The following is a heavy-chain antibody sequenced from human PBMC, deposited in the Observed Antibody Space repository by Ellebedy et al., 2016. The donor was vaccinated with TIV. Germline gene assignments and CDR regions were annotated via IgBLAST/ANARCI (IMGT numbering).Heavy chain of an antibody. CDR1: GYTFTSYA. J-gene: IGHJ4*02. CDR3: ARVQGYGAGLMDY. D-gene: IGHD5-12*01. V-gene: IGHV1-3*01. CDR2: INAGNGNT. Sequence: ASVKVSXKASGYTFTSYAMHWVRQAPGQRLEWMGWINAGNGNTKYSQKFQGRVTITRDTSASTAYMELSSLRSEDTAVYYCARVQGYGAGLMDYWGPGTLVTVSS.